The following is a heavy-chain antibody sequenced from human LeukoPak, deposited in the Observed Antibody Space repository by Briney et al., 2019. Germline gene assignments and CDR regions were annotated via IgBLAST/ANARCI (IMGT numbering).Heavy chain of an antibody. V-gene: IGHV3-66*02. CDR2: IYSGGST. CDR3: ARVRYSSSWYGMYYYYYYYMDV. D-gene: IGHD6-13*01. J-gene: IGHJ6*03. Sequence: GGSLRLSCAASGFTVSSNYMSWVRQAPGKGLEWVSVIYSGGSTYYADSVKSRFTISRDNSKNTLYLQMNSLRAEDTAVYYCARVRYSSSWYGMYYYYYYYMDVWGKGTTVTVSS. CDR1: GFTVSSNY.